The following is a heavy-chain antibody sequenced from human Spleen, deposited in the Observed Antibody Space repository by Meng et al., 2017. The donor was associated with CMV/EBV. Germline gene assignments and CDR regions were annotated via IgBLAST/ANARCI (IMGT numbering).Heavy chain of an antibody. CDR1: GFTFSSYA. CDR2: IYSGGGST. D-gene: IGHD3-10*01. V-gene: IGHV3-NL1*01. CDR3: AKDPYASGNYVDY. Sequence: GESLKISCVASGFTFSSYAIHWVRQAPGKGLEWVSVIYSGGGSTYYADSVKGRFTISRDNSRNTLYLQMTSLRAEDTAVYYCAKDPYASGNYVDYWGQGTLVTVSS. J-gene: IGHJ4*02.